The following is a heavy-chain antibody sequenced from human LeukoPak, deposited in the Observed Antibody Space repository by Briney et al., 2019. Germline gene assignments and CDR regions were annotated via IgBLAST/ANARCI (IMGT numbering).Heavy chain of an antibody. Sequence: PSETLSLTCTVSGDSISSTSYYWGWIRQPPGKGLEWIGSIYYSGSTCYNPSLKSRVTISLDTSKNQFSLNLNSVTAADTAVYYCARGGTVWNFDYWGQGTLVTVSS. D-gene: IGHD1-1*01. CDR1: GDSISSTSYY. J-gene: IGHJ4*02. V-gene: IGHV4-39*07. CDR2: IYYSGST. CDR3: ARGGTVWNFDY.